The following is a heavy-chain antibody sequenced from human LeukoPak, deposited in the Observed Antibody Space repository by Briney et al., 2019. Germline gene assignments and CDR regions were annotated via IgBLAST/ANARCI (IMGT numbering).Heavy chain of an antibody. D-gene: IGHD6-13*01. CDR3: AKDSSGYSSSWYAALYFQH. CDR2: ISGSGGST. Sequence: GGSLRLSCAASGFTFSSYAMSWVRQAPGKGLEWVSGISGSGGSTYYVDSVKGRFTISRDSSKNTLYLQMNSLRAEDTAVYYCAKDSSGYSSSWYAALYFQHWGQGTLVTVSS. CDR1: GFTFSSYA. J-gene: IGHJ1*01. V-gene: IGHV3-23*01.